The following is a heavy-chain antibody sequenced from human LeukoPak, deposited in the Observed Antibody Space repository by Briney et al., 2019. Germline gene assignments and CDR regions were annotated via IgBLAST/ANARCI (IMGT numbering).Heavy chain of an antibody. Sequence: RASVKVSCKASGYTFTSYAMHWVRQAPGQRLEWMGWINAGNGNTKYSQKFQGRVTITGDTSASTAYMELSSLRSEDTAVYYCAREFGDFWSGYYYYYYGMDVWGQGTTVTVSS. CDR2: INAGNGNT. V-gene: IGHV1-3*01. CDR3: AREFGDFWSGYYYYYYGMDV. D-gene: IGHD3-3*01. J-gene: IGHJ6*02. CDR1: GYTFTSYA.